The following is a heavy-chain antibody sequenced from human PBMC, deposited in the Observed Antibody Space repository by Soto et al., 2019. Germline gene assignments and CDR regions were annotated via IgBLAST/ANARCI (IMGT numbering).Heavy chain of an antibody. CDR2: IYYSGST. J-gene: IGHJ6*02. V-gene: IGHV4-31*03. CDR3: ARDRVDYYGMDV. Sequence: SETLSLTCTVSGGSISSGGYYWSWIRQHPGKGLEWIGYIYYSGSTYYNPSLKSRVTISVDTSKNQFSLKLSSVTAADTAVYYCARDRVDYYGMDVWGQGTTVTVSS. CDR1: GGSISSGGYY. D-gene: IGHD3-10*01.